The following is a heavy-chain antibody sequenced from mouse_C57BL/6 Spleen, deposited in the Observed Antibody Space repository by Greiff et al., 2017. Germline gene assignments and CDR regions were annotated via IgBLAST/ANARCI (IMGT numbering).Heavy chain of an antibody. Sequence: QVQLKQPGAELVKPGASVKLSCKASGYTFTSYWMQWVKQRPGQGLEWIGEIDPSDSYTNYNQKFKGKATLTVDTSSSTAYMQLSSLTSEDSAVYYCAGFITTVVAKDYYAMDYCGQGTSVTVSS. J-gene: IGHJ4*01. CDR1: GYTFTSYW. D-gene: IGHD1-1*01. CDR3: AGFITTVVAKDYYAMDY. V-gene: IGHV1-50*01. CDR2: IDPSDSYT.